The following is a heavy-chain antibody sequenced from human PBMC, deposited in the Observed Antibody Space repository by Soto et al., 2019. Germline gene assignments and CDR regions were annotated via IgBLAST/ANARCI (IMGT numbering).Heavy chain of an antibody. CDR1: GFTLRSYW. Sequence: DVQLVESGGGQVQPGGSLTLSCAVSGFTLRSYWMHWVRQAPGKGLEWVARIDSDGRTTNYADSVKGRFTISRDNAKNTVFLHMNSLRAEDRAVYYCARGVVVYQQLVRGRDRFDPWGQGTLVTVSS. CDR3: ARGVVVYQQLVRGRDRFDP. CDR2: IDSDGRTT. J-gene: IGHJ5*02. D-gene: IGHD6-13*01. V-gene: IGHV3-74*01.